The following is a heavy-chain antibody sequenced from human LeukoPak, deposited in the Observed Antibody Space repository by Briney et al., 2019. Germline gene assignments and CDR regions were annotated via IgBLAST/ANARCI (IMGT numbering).Heavy chain of an antibody. Sequence: ASVKVSCKASGYTFTSYDINWERQATGQGLEWMGWMNPNSGNTGYAQKFQGRVTMTRNTSISTAYMELSSLRSEDTAVYYCARSGVGATDFDYWGQGTLVTVSS. V-gene: IGHV1-8*01. D-gene: IGHD1-26*01. CDR2: MNPNSGNT. CDR1: GYTFTSYD. J-gene: IGHJ4*02. CDR3: ARSGVGATDFDY.